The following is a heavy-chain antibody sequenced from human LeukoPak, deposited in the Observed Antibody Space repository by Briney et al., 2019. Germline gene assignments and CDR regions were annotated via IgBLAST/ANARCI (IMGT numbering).Heavy chain of an antibody. J-gene: IGHJ4*02. V-gene: IGHV3-30*18. Sequence: GGSLRLSCAASGFTFSSYGMHWVRQAPGKGLEWMAVISYDGSNKYYADSVKGRFTISRDNSKNTLYLQMNSLRAEDTAVYYCAKDHGTMVRGVIIGPVDYWGQGTLVTVSS. CDR2: ISYDGSNK. D-gene: IGHD3-10*01. CDR3: AKDHGTMVRGVIIGPVDY. CDR1: GFTFSSYG.